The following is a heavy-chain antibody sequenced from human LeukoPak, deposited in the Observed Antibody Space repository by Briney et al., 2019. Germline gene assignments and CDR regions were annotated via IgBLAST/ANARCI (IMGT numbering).Heavy chain of an antibody. Sequence: PGRSLRLSCAASGFTFSSYGMHWVRQAPDKGLEWVAVIWYDGSNKYYADSVKGRFTISRDNSKNTLYLQMNSLRAEDTAVYYCAKSRRWSGYSYGPLDYWGQGTLVTVSS. CDR1: GFTFSSYG. D-gene: IGHD5-18*01. CDR3: AKSRRWSGYSYGPLDY. V-gene: IGHV3-33*06. CDR2: IWYDGSNK. J-gene: IGHJ4*02.